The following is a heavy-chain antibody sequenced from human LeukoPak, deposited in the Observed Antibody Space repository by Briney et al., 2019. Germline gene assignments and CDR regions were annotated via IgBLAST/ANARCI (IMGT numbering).Heavy chain of an antibody. CDR1: GFTFSSYA. D-gene: IGHD5-18*01. V-gene: IGHV3-23*01. Sequence: GGSLRLSCAASGFTFSSYAMSWVRQAPGKGLEWVSATSGSGGSTYYADSVKGRFTISRDNSKNTLYLQMNSLRAEDTAVYYCAKDYSYGSLSDYWGQGTLVTVSS. CDR2: TSGSGGST. CDR3: AKDYSYGSLSDY. J-gene: IGHJ4*02.